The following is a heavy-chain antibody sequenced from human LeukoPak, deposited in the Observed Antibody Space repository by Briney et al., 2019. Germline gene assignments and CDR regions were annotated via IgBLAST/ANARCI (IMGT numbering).Heavy chain of an antibody. V-gene: IGHV3-21*01. D-gene: IGHD3-22*01. J-gene: IGHJ3*02. Sequence: GGSLRLSCAASGFTFSSYSMHWVRQAPGKGLEWVSCISTSSSYIYYADSVKGRFTISRDNAKNSLYLQMNSLRAEDTAVYYCARVYYDSSGSYAFDIWGQGTMVTVSS. CDR2: ISTSSSYI. CDR1: GFTFSSYS. CDR3: ARVYYDSSGSYAFDI.